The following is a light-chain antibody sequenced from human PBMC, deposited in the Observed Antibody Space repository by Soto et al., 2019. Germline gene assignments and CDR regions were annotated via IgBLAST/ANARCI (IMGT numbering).Light chain of an antibody. J-gene: IGKJ1*01. CDR3: QQYYSIPRT. V-gene: IGKV4-1*01. CDR1: QSVLFSSNNKNY. Sequence: DIVMTQSPDSLAVSLGERATINCKSSQSVLFSSNNKNYLTWYQQKPGQPPKLLIYWASTRESGVPERFSGSGSRTDFTLTISSLQAEDVAVYYCQQYYSIPRTFGQGTKVDIK. CDR2: WAS.